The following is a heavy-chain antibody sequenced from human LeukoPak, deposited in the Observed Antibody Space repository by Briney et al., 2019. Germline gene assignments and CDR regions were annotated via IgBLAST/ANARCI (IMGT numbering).Heavy chain of an antibody. CDR3: ARVYGSGSYYNGYYYYYMDV. CDR1: GGSISSSSYY. D-gene: IGHD3-10*01. V-gene: IGHV4-39*01. CDR2: IYYSGST. J-gene: IGHJ6*03. Sequence: TSETLSLTCTVSGGSISSSSYYWGWIRQPPGKGLEWIGSIYYSGSTYYNPSLKRRVTISVDTSKNQFSLKLSSVTAADTAVYYCARVYGSGSYYNGYYYYYMDVWGKGTTVTISS.